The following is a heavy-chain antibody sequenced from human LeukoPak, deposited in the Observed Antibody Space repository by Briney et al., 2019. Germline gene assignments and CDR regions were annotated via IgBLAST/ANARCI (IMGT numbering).Heavy chain of an antibody. J-gene: IGHJ4*02. CDR3: ARGVYIAAAQYAY. Sequence: SETLSLTCTVSGGSISSYYWSWIQQPPGKGLEWIGYIYYSGTTNYNPSLKSRVTISVDTSKNQFSLKLSSVTAADTAVYYCARGVYIAAAQYAYWGQGTLVTVSS. D-gene: IGHD6-13*01. V-gene: IGHV4-59*01. CDR2: IYYSGTT. CDR1: GGSISSYY.